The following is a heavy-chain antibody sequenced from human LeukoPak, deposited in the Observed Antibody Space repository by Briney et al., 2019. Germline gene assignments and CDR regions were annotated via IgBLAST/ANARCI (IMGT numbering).Heavy chain of an antibody. CDR3: ARRGRGGADAFDI. V-gene: IGHV1-2*02. J-gene: IGHJ3*02. Sequence: GASVKVSCKASGYTFTSYGISWVRQAPGQGLEWMGWINPNSGGTNYAQKFQGRVTMTRDTSISTAYMELSRLRSDDTAVYYCARRGRGGADAFDIWGQGTMVTVSS. D-gene: IGHD4-17*01. CDR1: GYTFTSYG. CDR2: INPNSGGT.